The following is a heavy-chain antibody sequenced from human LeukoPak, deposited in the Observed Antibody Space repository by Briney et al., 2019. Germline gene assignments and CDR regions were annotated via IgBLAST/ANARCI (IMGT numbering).Heavy chain of an antibody. CDR1: GFTFSSYA. Sequence: GGSLRLSCAASGFTFSSYAMTWVRQAPGKGLEWVSAISGTGGSTYYAGSVKGRFTISRDNSKNTLYLQMNSLRAEDTAIYYCAKTYSTSYHDTFDIWGQGTMVTVSS. CDR3: AKTYSTSYHDTFDI. CDR2: ISGTGGST. V-gene: IGHV3-23*01. D-gene: IGHD2-2*01. J-gene: IGHJ3*02.